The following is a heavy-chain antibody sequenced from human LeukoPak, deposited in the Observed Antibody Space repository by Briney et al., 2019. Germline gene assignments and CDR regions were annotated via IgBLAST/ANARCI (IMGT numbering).Heavy chain of an antibody. CDR1: GYTLTELS. Sequence: ASVNVSCKVSGYTLTELSMHWVRQAPGKGLEWMGGFDPEDGETIYAQKFQGRVTMTEDTSTDTAYMELSSLRSEDTAVYYCATPRAAAGWTLFSLFDWGQGTLVTVTS. CDR3: ATPRAAAGWTLFSLFD. CDR2: FDPEDGET. D-gene: IGHD6-13*01. V-gene: IGHV1-24*01. J-gene: IGHJ4*02.